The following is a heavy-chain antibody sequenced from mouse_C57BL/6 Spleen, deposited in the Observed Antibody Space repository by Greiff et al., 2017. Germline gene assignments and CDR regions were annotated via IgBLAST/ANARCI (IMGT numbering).Heavy chain of an antibody. V-gene: IGHV1-15*01. Sequence: VQLQQSGAELVRPGASVTLSCKASGHTFTDYEMHWVKQTPVHGLEWIGAIDPETGGTAYNQKFKGKAILTADKSSSTAYMELRSLTSEDSAVYYCTRITTVVEYYFDYWGQGTTLTVSS. D-gene: IGHD1-1*01. J-gene: IGHJ2*01. CDR2: IDPETGGT. CDR1: GHTFTDYE. CDR3: TRITTVVEYYFDY.